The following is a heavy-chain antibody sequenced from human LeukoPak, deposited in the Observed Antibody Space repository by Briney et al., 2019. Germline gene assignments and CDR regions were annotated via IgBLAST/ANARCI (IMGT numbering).Heavy chain of an antibody. Sequence: GRSLRLSCAASGFTFDDYAMHWVRQAPGKGLEWVSGISWNSGSIGYADSVKGRFTISRDNAKNSLYLQMNSLRAEDTALYYCAGVVPAANAFDIWGQGTMVTVSS. V-gene: IGHV3-9*01. J-gene: IGHJ3*02. CDR3: AGVVPAANAFDI. CDR1: GFTFDDYA. D-gene: IGHD2-2*01. CDR2: ISWNSGSI.